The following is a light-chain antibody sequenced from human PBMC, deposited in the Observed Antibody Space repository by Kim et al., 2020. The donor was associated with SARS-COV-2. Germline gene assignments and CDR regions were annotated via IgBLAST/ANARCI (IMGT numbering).Light chain of an antibody. CDR1: NIGSKS. CDR2: YDS. Sequence: GKTARITGGGNNIGSKSVHWYQQKPGQAPVLVIYYDSDRPSGIPERFSGSNSGNMATLTISRVEAGDEADYCCQVWDGTSDHPGYVFGTGTKVTVL. CDR3: QVWDGTSDHPGYV. V-gene: IGLV3-21*04. J-gene: IGLJ1*01.